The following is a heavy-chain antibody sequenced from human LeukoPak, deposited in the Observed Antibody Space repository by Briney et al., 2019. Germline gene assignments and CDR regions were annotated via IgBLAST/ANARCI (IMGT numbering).Heavy chain of an antibody. CDR1: GYTFTGYG. Sequence: ASVKVSCKASGYTFTGYGITWVRLAPGQGLEWVGWISTYNGNTNYAQKVQGRVTLTTDTSTSTAYMELRSLTSDDTAVYYCARDLCSSGNWYFDYWGQGTLVSVSS. CDR2: ISTYNGNT. J-gene: IGHJ4*02. D-gene: IGHD2-15*01. V-gene: IGHV1-18*01. CDR3: ARDLCSSGNWYFDY.